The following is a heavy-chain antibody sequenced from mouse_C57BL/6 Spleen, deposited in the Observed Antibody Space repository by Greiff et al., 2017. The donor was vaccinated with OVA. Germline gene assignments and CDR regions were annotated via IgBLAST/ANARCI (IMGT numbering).Heavy chain of an antibody. CDR3: AKSIYYDYDVADAMES. CDR2: IWRGGST. Sequence: QVQLKESGPGLVQPSQSLSITCTVSGFSLTSYGVHWVRQSPGKGLEWLGVIWRGGSTDYNAAFMSSMRITNDNSKRQVFFNMNSLQADDTAIYYCAKSIYYDYDVADAMESAGQGTSVTVSS. J-gene: IGHJ4*01. CDR1: GFSLTSYG. V-gene: IGHV2-5*01. D-gene: IGHD2-4*01.